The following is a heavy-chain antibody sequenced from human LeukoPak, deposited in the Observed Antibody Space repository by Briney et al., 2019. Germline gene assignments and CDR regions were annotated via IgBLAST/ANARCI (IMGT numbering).Heavy chain of an antibody. CDR2: IRSKAYGGTT. D-gene: IGHD5-24*01. V-gene: IGHV3-49*04. J-gene: IGHJ4*02. CDR1: GFTFGDYA. CDR3: TSFTDDYNTNY. Sequence: GGSLRLSCTASGFTFGDYAMSWVRQAPGKGLEWVGFIRSKAYGGTTEYAASVKGTFIIYRDDSKNTAYLQMNSLKTENTAVYYCTSFTDDYNTNYWGQGTLVTVSS.